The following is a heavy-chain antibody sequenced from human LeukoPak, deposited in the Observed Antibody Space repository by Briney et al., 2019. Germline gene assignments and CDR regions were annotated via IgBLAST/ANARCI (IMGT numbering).Heavy chain of an antibody. Sequence: GGSLRLSCAASGFTVSSNYMSWVRQAPGKGLEWVSVIYSGGSTYYADSVKGRFTISRDNSKNTLYLQMNSLRAEDTAVYYCAKEELFSCLDYWGQGTLVTVSS. CDR3: AKEELFSCLDY. D-gene: IGHD2-2*01. V-gene: IGHV3-66*01. CDR2: IYSGGST. CDR1: GFTVSSNY. J-gene: IGHJ4*02.